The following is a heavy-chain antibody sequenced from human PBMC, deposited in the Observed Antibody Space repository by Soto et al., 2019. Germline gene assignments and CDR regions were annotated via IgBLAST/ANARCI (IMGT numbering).Heavy chain of an antibody. D-gene: IGHD6-13*01. V-gene: IGHV1-69*06. CDR1: GATFSSYA. J-gene: IGHJ4*02. CDR2: IIPIFGTA. Sequence: QVQLVQSGAEGKKPGPSVKVSCKASGATFSSYAISWVRQAPGQGLDWMGGIIPIFGTANYAQKFQGRVTITAEKSTSTAYMELSSLRSEDTAVYYCARAKYSSSWSRGGFDYWGQGTLVTVSS. CDR3: ARAKYSSSWSRGGFDY.